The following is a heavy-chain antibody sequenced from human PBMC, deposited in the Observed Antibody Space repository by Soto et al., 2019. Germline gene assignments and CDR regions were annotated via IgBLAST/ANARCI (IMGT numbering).Heavy chain of an antibody. Sequence: HPGGSLRLSCAASGFTFRSYTMHWVRQAPGKGLEWVAVISDDGSNKYYADSVKGRFTISRDNSKNTLYLQMNSLRVEDTAVYYCAREWRMSTIFGVVIIGAFDIWGQGTMVTVSS. J-gene: IGHJ3*02. CDR1: GFTFRSYT. V-gene: IGHV3-30-3*01. CDR3: AREWRMSTIFGVVIIGAFDI. D-gene: IGHD3-3*01. CDR2: ISDDGSNK.